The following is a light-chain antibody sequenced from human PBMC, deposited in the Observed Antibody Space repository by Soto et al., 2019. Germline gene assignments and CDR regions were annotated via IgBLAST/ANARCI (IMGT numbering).Light chain of an antibody. CDR1: SGSIASNY. Sequence: FMLTQPHSVSESPGKTVTISCTRSSGSIASNYVQWYQQRPGSAPTTVIYEDNQRPSGVPDRFSGSIDSSSNSASLTISGLKTEDEADYYCQSYDSSLLWVFGGGTKVTVL. CDR2: EDN. V-gene: IGLV6-57*03. CDR3: QSYDSSLLWV. J-gene: IGLJ3*02.